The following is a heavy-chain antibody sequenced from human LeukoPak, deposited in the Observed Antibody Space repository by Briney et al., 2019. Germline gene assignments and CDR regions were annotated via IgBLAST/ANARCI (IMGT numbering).Heavy chain of an antibody. CDR3: AREYGDFDY. Sequence: PSETLSLTCTVSGGSISSYYWSWIRQPAGKGLEGIGRIYTSWSTNYNPSLKSRVTISIDTSKKQFSLKLNSVTAADTAVYYCAREYGDFDYWGQGTLVTVSS. CDR1: GGSISSYY. D-gene: IGHD4-17*01. CDR2: IYTSWST. V-gene: IGHV4-4*07. J-gene: IGHJ4*02.